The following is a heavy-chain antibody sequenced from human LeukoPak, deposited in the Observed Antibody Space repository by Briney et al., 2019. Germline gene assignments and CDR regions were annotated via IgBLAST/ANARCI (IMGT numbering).Heavy chain of an antibody. CDR3: ASKLGRGDYYYYYMDV. CDR1: GFTFSSYA. V-gene: IGHV3-23*01. CDR2: ISGSGGST. J-gene: IGHJ6*03. Sequence: GGSLRLSCAASGFTFSSYAMSWVRQAPGKGLEWVSAISGSGGSTYYADSVKGRFTISRDNSKNTLYLQMNSLRAKDTAVYYCASKLGRGDYYYYYMDVWGKGTTVTVSS. D-gene: IGHD7-27*01.